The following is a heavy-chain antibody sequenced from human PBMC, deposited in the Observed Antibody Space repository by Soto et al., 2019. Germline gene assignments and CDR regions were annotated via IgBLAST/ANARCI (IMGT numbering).Heavy chain of an antibody. CDR1: GVSISNTSYY. CDR2: IYYSGKT. Sequence: SETLSLTCTVSGVSISNTSYYWCWIRQSPGKGLEWIGTIYYSGKTYYHPALKSRVTISVDTSNNRFSLKLSSVTAADTAVYYCARNASYCGQGILVTGSS. CDR3: ARNASY. J-gene: IGHJ4*02. V-gene: IGHV4-39*01.